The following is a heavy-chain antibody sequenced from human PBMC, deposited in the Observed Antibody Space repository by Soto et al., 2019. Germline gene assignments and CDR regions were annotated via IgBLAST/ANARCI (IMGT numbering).Heavy chain of an antibody. CDR1: GYTFTDNY. V-gene: IGHV1-69-2*01. Sequence: GASVKVSCKVSGYTFTDNYIHWVQQVPGKGLEWMGLVDPEDGQTAYAEKFQGRVTLSADTSTDTAYMQLSGLKSEDTAVYYCASRRAYRSSWYYFDSWGQGTLVTVSS. CDR2: VDPEDGQT. CDR3: ASRRAYRSSWYYFDS. D-gene: IGHD6-6*01. J-gene: IGHJ4*02.